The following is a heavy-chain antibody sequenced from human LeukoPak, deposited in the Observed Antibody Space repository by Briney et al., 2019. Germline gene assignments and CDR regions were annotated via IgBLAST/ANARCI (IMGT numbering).Heavy chain of an antibody. CDR1: GGSISSSSYY. CDR2: IYYSGST. Sequence: PSETLSLTCTVSGGSISSSSYYWGWIRQPPGKGLEWIGSIYYSGSTYYNPSLKSRVTISVDTSKNQFSLKLSSVTAADTAVYYCAKEDYYGSGIVPTGFDPWGQGTLVTVSS. D-gene: IGHD3-10*01. J-gene: IGHJ5*02. V-gene: IGHV4-39*07. CDR3: AKEDYYGSGIVPTGFDP.